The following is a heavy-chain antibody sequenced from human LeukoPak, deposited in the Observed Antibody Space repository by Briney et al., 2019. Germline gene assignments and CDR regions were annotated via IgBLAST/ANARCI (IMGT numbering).Heavy chain of an antibody. V-gene: IGHV4-59*01. J-gene: IGHJ4*02. D-gene: IGHD1-20*01. Sequence: PSETLSLTCTVSGGSISSYYWSWIRQPPGKGLEWIGYIYYSGSTNYNPSLKSRVTISVDTSKNQFSLKLSSVTAADTAVYYRARGASNWNDVYFDYWGQGTLVTVSS. CDR1: GGSISSYY. CDR3: ARGASNWNDVYFDY. CDR2: IYYSGST.